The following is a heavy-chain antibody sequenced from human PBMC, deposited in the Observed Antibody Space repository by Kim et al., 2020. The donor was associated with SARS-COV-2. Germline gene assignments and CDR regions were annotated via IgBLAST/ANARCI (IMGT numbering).Heavy chain of an antibody. CDR3: ARSGASHDFLSGYSFGY. CDR2: INTNTGNP. Sequence: ASVKVSCKASGYTFTTYPMNWVRQAPGQGLEWMGWINTNTGNPTYAQGFTGRFVFSLDTSVTTAYLQISSLKAEDTAVYYCARSGASHDFLSGYSFGYWGQGTLVTVSS. CDR1: GYTFTTYP. V-gene: IGHV7-4-1*02. D-gene: IGHD3-9*01. J-gene: IGHJ4*02.